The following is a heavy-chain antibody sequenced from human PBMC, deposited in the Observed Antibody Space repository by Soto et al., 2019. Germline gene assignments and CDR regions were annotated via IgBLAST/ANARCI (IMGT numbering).Heavy chain of an antibody. CDR2: IYYSGST. Sequence: QLQLQESGPGLVKPSETLSLTCTVSGGSISSSSYYWGWIRQPPGKGLEWIGSIYYSGSTYYNPSLKSRVTISVDTSKNQFSLKLXXXXXXXXXXXXXXXXXXXXXXXXSCLNWFDPWGQGTLVTVSS. D-gene: IGHD2-15*01. CDR1: GGSISSSSYY. J-gene: IGHJ5*02. CDR3: XXXXXXXXXXXSCLNWFDP. V-gene: IGHV4-39*01.